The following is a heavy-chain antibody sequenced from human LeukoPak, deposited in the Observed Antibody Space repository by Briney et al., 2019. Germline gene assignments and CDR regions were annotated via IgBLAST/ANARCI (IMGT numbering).Heavy chain of an antibody. J-gene: IGHJ6*04. D-gene: IGHD3-10*02. V-gene: IGHV3-23*01. CDR2: ISGSGGST. CDR1: GFTFSSFA. CDR3: AELGITMIGGV. Sequence: GGSLRLSCAASGFTFSSFAISWGRQGPGKGLEWVSAISGSGGSTYYAGSVKGRFTISRDNSKNTLYLQMNSLRAEDTAVYYCAELGITMIGGVWGKGTTVTISS.